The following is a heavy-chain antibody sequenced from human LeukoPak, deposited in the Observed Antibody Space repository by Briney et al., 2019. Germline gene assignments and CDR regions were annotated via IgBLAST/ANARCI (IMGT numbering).Heavy chain of an antibody. CDR3: AKDIKWYV. J-gene: IGHJ6*04. CDR1: RFTFSSYW. V-gene: IGHV3-7*01. CDR2: IKQDGSEK. Sequence: GGSLRLSCAASRFTFSSYWMSWVRQAPGKGLEGVANIKQDGSEKNYVDSVKGRFTISRDNSKNTLYLQMNSLRAEDTAVYYCAKDIKWYVWGKGTTVTVSS. D-gene: IGHD2-15*01.